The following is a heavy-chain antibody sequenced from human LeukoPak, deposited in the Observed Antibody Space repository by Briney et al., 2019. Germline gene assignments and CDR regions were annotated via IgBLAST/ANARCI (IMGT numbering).Heavy chain of an antibody. D-gene: IGHD1-1*01. CDR3: AKDCGEGTPDSW. Sequence: PGRSLRLSCAASGFTFSSYAMHWVRQAPGKGLEWVAVISYDGSNKYYADSVKGRFTISRDNSKNTLYLQMNSLRAEDTAVYYCAKDCGEGTPDSWGGQGTLVTVSS. CDR1: GFTFSSYA. V-gene: IGHV3-30-3*01. J-gene: IGHJ4*02. CDR2: ISYDGSNK.